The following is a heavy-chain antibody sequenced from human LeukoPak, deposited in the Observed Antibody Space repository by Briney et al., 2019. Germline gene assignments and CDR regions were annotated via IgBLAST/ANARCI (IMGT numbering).Heavy chain of an antibody. J-gene: IGHJ6*03. CDR1: GFTFSSYA. Sequence: GGSLRLSCAASGFTFSSYAMHWVRQAPGKGLEWVAVISYDGSNKYYADSVKGRFTISRDNAKNSLYLQMNSLRAEDTAVYYCARVLGDIVLVPATYYVDVWGKGTTVTVSS. V-gene: IGHV3-30-3*01. D-gene: IGHD2-2*01. CDR3: ARVLGDIVLVPATYYVDV. CDR2: ISYDGSNK.